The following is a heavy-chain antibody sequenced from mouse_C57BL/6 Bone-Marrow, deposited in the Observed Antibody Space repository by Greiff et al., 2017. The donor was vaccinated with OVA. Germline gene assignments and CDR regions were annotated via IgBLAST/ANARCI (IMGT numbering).Heavy chain of an antibody. V-gene: IGHV1-53*01. J-gene: IGHJ1*03. CDR1: GYTFTSYW. Sequence: QVQLQQPGTELVKPGASVKLSCKASGYTFTSYWMHWVKQRPGQGLEWIGNINPSNGGTTYNEKFKSKATLTVDKSSSTAYMQLSSLTSECTAVYYRARARLRRGGYWYFDVWGTGTTVTVSS. CDR2: INPSNGGT. D-gene: IGHD2-4*01. CDR3: ARARLRRGGYWYFDV.